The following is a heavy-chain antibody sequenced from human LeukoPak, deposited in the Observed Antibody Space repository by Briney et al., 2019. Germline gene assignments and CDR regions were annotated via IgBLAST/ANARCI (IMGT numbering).Heavy chain of an antibody. D-gene: IGHD2-15*01. J-gene: IGHJ4*02. V-gene: IGHV3-9*01. CDR1: KFTFDDYA. CDR2: ISWNSGSI. Sequence: GGSLRLSCAASKFTFDDYAMHWVRQATGKGLEWVSGISWNSGSIGYADSVKGRFTISRDNAKNSLYLQMNRLRPEDAAVYYCAKAPVTTCRGAFCYPFDYWGLGTLVTVSS. CDR3: AKAPVTTCRGAFCYPFDY.